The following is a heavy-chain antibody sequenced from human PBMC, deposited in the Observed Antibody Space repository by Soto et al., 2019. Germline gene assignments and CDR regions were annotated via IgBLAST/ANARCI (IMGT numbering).Heavy chain of an antibody. Sequence: GGSLRLYCSASEFSFNFYWMHWVRQTPGKGLVWVSRINPVGTITNYADSVEGRFIISRDNAATTLYLQMNSLSAEDTAIYYCTSDTFGLRDSWGQGTLVTVSS. J-gene: IGHJ4*02. D-gene: IGHD3-3*01. CDR3: TSDTFGLRDS. CDR1: EFSFNFYW. V-gene: IGHV3-74*01. CDR2: INPVGTIT.